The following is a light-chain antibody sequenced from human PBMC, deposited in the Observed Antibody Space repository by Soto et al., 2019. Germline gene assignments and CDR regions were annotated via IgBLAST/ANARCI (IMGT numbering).Light chain of an antibody. V-gene: IGLV1-40*01. J-gene: IGLJ1*01. CDR1: SSNVGAGYD. CDR2: GNS. Sequence: QSALTQPPSVSGAPGQRITISCTGSSSNVGAGYDVQWYQQLPGTAPKLLIYGNSHRPSGVPDLFSGSKSGTSASLAITWLQTEDEADYYCQSYDSSLSALYVLGTGTKVTVL. CDR3: QSYDSSLSALYV.